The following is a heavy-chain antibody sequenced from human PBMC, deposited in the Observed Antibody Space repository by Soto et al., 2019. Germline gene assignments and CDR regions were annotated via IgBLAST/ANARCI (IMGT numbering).Heavy chain of an antibody. CDR1: GGTFSSYA. CDR3: ARNARTLGYCSSTSCYGFNNWFDP. Sequence: SVKVSCKASGGTFSSYAISWVRQAPGQGLEWMGGIIPIFGTANYAQKFQGRVTITADESTSTAYMELSSLRSEDTAVYYCARNARTLGYCSSTSCYGFNNWFDPWGQGTLVTVSS. V-gene: IGHV1-69*13. J-gene: IGHJ5*02. CDR2: IIPIFGTA. D-gene: IGHD2-2*01.